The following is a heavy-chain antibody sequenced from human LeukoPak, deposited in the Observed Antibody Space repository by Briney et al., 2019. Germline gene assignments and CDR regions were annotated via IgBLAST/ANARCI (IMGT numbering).Heavy chain of an antibody. J-gene: IGHJ4*02. V-gene: IGHV3-23*01. CDR3: ARYCSGGSCYYYFDY. D-gene: IGHD2-15*01. CDR1: GFTFRTYA. Sequence: GGSLRLSCAASGFTFRTYAMSWVRQAPGKGLEWVSSISASGGTTYYADSVKGRFTISRGNSKNTLYLQMNSLRAEDTAVYYCARYCSGGSCYYYFDYWGQGTLVTVSS. CDR2: ISASGGTT.